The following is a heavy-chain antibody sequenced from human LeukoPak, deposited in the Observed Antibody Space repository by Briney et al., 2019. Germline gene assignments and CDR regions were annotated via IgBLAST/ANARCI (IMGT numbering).Heavy chain of an antibody. CDR2: IHIGGTNT. CDR1: GFTFNDYY. Sequence: SGGSLRLSCAASGFTFNDYYMSWIRQAPGEGREWLSYIHIGGTNTHYADSVKGRFTISRDNAKKSLYLEMNNLRAEDTAVYYCATDGAGFDTWGQGVLVTVSS. CDR3: ATDGAGFDT. V-gene: IGHV3-11*01. J-gene: IGHJ5*02.